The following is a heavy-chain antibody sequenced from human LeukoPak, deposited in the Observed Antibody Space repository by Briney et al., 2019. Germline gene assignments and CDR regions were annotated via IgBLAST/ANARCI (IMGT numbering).Heavy chain of an antibody. CDR1: GYTFTGYC. Sequence: GASVKVSCKASGYTFTGYCMHWVRQAPGQGLEWMGWINPNSGGTNYAQKFQGRVTMTRDTSISTAYMELSRLRSDDTAVYYCARDPTTYYYDSSGYYSVGWFDPWGQGTLVTVSS. CDR3: ARDPTTYYYDSSGYYSVGWFDP. D-gene: IGHD3-22*01. CDR2: INPNSGGT. J-gene: IGHJ5*02. V-gene: IGHV1-2*02.